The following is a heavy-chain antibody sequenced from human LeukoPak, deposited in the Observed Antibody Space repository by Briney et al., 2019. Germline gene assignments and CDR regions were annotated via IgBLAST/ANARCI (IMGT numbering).Heavy chain of an antibody. CDR1: GGSINTYY. CDR3: TRSLGVVIHGGMDV. D-gene: IGHD3-3*01. V-gene: IGHV4-4*07. CDR2: IHSSGST. J-gene: IGHJ6*02. Sequence: SETLSLTCSVSGGSINTYYWSCIRQPAGKGLEWIGRIHSSGSTHYNPSLKSRVTMSLDTSKNQFSLKLTSVTAADTAVYYCTRSLGVVIHGGMDVWGQGTTVTVSS.